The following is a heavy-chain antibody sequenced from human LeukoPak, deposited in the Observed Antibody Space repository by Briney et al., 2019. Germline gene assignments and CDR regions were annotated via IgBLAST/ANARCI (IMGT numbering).Heavy chain of an antibody. CDR1: GGSFSGYY. CDR3: ARDYCSGGSCYSTFDY. V-gene: IGHV4-34*01. CDR2: INHSGST. D-gene: IGHD2-15*01. Sequence: SEILSLTCAVYGGSFSGYYWSWIRQPPGKGLEWIGEINHSGSTNYNPSLKSRVTISADTSKNLFSLKRSSVTAADTAVYYCARDYCSGGSCYSTFDYWGQGTLVTVSS. J-gene: IGHJ4*02.